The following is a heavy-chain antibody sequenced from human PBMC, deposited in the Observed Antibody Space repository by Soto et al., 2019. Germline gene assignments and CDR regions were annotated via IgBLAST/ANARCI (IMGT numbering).Heavy chain of an antibody. Sequence: QVQLQESGPGPVKPSQTLSLTCTVSGGSINSGDYYWSWIRQPPGKGLEWIGYISYSGTTYYKPSLRSRITISLDTSKNQFSLRLASVTAADTAVYYCARTNYDYVWGSYRFDYWGQGTLVTVSS. CDR3: ARTNYDYVWGSYRFDY. J-gene: IGHJ4*02. CDR2: ISYSGTT. V-gene: IGHV4-30-4*01. CDR1: GGSINSGDYY. D-gene: IGHD3-16*02.